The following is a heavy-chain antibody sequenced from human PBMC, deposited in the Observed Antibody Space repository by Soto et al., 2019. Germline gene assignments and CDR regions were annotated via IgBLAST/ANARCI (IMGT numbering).Heavy chain of an antibody. CDR3: ARWHSSSGYYGMDV. Sequence: HVQVQESGPGLVKPSETLSLTCTVSSGSINNYYWSWIRQPPGKGLEWIAYIYYSGSTNYNPSFKRRVIXXVXTCXNQFSLKLSSVTAADTAVYYCARWHSSSGYYGMDVWGQGTTVTVSS. V-gene: IGHV4-59*01. D-gene: IGHD6-25*01. CDR1: SGSINNYY. J-gene: IGHJ6*02. CDR2: IYYSGST.